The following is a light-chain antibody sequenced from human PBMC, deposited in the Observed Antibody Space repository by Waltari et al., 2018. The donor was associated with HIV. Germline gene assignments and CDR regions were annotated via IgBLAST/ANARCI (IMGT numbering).Light chain of an antibody. CDR2: DVI. V-gene: IGLV2-8*01. CDR1: SSDVGGYNY. Sequence: QSALTQPPSASGSPGQSVTLSCTGTSSDVGGYNYVSWHQQHPGKAPKLMIYDVIKRPLGVPDRFSGSKSGNTASLTVSGLQPEDEADYYCSSHAGSKVVFGGGTRLTVL. J-gene: IGLJ2*01. CDR3: SSHAGSKVV.